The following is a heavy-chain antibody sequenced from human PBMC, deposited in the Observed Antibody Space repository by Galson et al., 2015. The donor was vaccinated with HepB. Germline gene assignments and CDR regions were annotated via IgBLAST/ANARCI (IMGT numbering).Heavy chain of an antibody. J-gene: IGHJ4*02. Sequence: SVKVSCKASGGTFSSYAISWVRQAPGQGLEWMGGIIPIFGTANYAQKFQGRVTITADESTSTAYMELSSLRSEDTAVYYCARGRPLWFGESWAFDYWGQGTLVTVSS. CDR3: ARGRPLWFGESWAFDY. CDR1: GGTFSSYA. D-gene: IGHD3-10*01. V-gene: IGHV1-69*13. CDR2: IIPIFGTA.